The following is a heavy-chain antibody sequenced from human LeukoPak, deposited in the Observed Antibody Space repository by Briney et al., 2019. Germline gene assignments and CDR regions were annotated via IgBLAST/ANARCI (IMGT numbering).Heavy chain of an antibody. CDR2: ISPGDSDT. J-gene: IGHJ4*02. V-gene: IGHV5-51*01. Sequence: GESLKISCKVSGYSFTDYWIGWVRQMSGKGLECMGIISPGDSDTRYSPSFQGQVTISADRSINTAYLQWSSLKTSDTAIYYCARHGGRASGSYYSDYWGQGTLVTVSS. D-gene: IGHD3-10*01. CDR3: ARHGGRASGSYYSDY. CDR1: GYSFTDYW.